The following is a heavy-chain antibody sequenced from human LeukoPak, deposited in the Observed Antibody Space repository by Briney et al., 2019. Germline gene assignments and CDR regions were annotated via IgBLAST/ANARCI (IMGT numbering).Heavy chain of an antibody. CDR2: ISGSGGVT. J-gene: IGHJ4*02. D-gene: IGHD1-26*01. CDR3: AKWPEGATPKFHY. Sequence: GGSLRLSCAASGFTFSTYAMSWVRLAPGKGLEWVSTISGSGGVTYYPDSVRGRFTISRDNSKNTLHLQMDHLRAEDTAIYYCAKWPEGATPKFHYWGQGTLVTVSS. CDR1: GFTFSTYA. V-gene: IGHV3-23*01.